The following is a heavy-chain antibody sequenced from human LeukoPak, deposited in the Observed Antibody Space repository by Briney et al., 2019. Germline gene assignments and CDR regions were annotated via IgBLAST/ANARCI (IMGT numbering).Heavy chain of an antibody. Sequence: AGSLRLSCAASGFTFSSYSMNWVRQAPGKGLEWASSISSSSSYIYYADSVKGRFTISRDNAKNSLYLQMNSLRAEDTAVYYCARADSSGYYLTYYYDYMDVWGKGTTVTVSS. CDR2: ISSSSSYI. V-gene: IGHV3-21*01. D-gene: IGHD3-22*01. CDR1: GFTFSSYS. CDR3: ARADSSGYYLTYYYDYMDV. J-gene: IGHJ6*03.